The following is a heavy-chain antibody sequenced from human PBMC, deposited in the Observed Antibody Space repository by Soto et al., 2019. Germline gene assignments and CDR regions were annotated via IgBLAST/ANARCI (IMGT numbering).Heavy chain of an antibody. CDR3: SAQYSSSRYYYYYYGMDV. D-gene: IGHD6-13*01. V-gene: IGHV1-69*06. Sequence: QVQLVQSGAEVKKPGSSVKVSCKASGGTFSSYAISWVRQAPGQGLEWMGGIIPIFGTANYAQKFQGRVTITADKSTSTAYMELSSLRSEDTAVYYCSAQYSSSRYYYYYYGMDVWGQGTTVTVSS. J-gene: IGHJ6*02. CDR2: IIPIFGTA. CDR1: GGTFSSYA.